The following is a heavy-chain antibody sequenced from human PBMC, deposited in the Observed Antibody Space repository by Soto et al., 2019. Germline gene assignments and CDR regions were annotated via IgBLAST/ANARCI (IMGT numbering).Heavy chain of an antibody. CDR1: GYTFTSYG. Sequence: ASVKVSCKASGYTFTSYGISWVRQAPGQGLEWMGWISAYNGNTNYAQKLQGRVTMTRDTSTSTVYMELRSLRSEDTAVYYCARWSGDYYYFDYWGQGTLVTVSS. J-gene: IGHJ4*02. D-gene: IGHD3-10*01. V-gene: IGHV1-18*04. CDR3: ARWSGDYYYFDY. CDR2: ISAYNGNT.